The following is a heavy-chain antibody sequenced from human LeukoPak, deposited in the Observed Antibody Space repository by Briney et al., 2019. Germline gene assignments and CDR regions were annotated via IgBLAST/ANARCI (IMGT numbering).Heavy chain of an antibody. CDR3: AKDIGCSGGSCYGPYYYYGMDV. CDR1: GFTFDDYA. J-gene: IGHJ6*02. D-gene: IGHD2-15*01. Sequence: GGSLRLSCAASGFTFDDYAMHWVRQAPGKGLEWVSGISWNIGSIGYADSVKGRFTISRDNAKNSLYLQMNSLRAEDTALYYCAKDIGCSGGSCYGPYYYYGMDVWGQGTTVTVSS. CDR2: ISWNIGSI. V-gene: IGHV3-9*01.